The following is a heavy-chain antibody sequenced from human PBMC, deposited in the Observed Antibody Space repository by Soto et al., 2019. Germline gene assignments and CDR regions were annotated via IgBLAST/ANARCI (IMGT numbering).Heavy chain of an antibody. CDR3: ARLWFGELLEYFQH. J-gene: IGHJ1*01. Sequence: GGSLRLSCAASGFTFSSYAMSWVRQAPGKGLEWVSAISGSGGSTYYADSVKGRFTISRDNSKNTLYLQMNSLRAEDTAVYYCARLWFGELLEYFQHWGQGTLVTVSS. V-gene: IGHV3-23*01. CDR2: ISGSGGST. CDR1: GFTFSSYA. D-gene: IGHD3-10*01.